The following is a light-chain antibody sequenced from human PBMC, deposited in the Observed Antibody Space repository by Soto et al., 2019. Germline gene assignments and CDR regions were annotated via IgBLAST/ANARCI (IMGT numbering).Light chain of an antibody. J-gene: IGLJ3*02. CDR1: SSNIGSNT. V-gene: IGLV1-44*01. CDR3: AAWDDSLNAWV. CDR2: SNN. Sequence: QSVLTQPPSASGTPGQRVTISCSGSSSNIGSNTVNWYQHLPGTAPKLLIYSNNQRPSGVPDRFSGSKSGTSASLAISGLQSDDEADYYCAAWDDSLNAWVFGGGTQLTVL.